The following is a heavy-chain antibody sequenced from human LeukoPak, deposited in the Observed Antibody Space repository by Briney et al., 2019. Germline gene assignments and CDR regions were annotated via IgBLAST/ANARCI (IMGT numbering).Heavy chain of an antibody. CDR2: IYYSGST. CDR3: TRGTMMVGP. D-gene: IGHD3-22*01. CDR1: GGSLSNYY. V-gene: IGHV4-59*01. J-gene: IGHJ5*02. Sequence: TSETLSLTCTVSGGSLSNYYWSWIRQPPGKGLEWIGYIYYSGSTTYNPSLKSRATMSVDTSKNQFSLRLSSVTAADTAVYYCTRGTMMVGPWGQGTLVTVSS.